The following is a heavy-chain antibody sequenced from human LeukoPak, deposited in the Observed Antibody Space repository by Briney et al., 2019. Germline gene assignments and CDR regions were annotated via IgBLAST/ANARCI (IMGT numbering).Heavy chain of an antibody. CDR3: AKDRVDEYYSYGSDY. CDR1: GFTFSSYG. J-gene: IGHJ4*02. D-gene: IGHD5-18*01. Sequence: GGSLRLSCAASGFTFSSYGMSWVRQAPGKGLEWVSAISGSGGSTYYADSVKGRFTISRDNSKNTLYLQMNSLRAEDTAVYYCAKDRVDEYYSYGSDYWGQGTLVTVSS. CDR2: ISGSGGST. V-gene: IGHV3-23*01.